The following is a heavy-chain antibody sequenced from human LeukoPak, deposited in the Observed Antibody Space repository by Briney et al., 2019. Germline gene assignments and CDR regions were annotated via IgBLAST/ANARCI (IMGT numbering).Heavy chain of an antibody. D-gene: IGHD6-13*01. V-gene: IGHV1-2*02. CDR3: ARSSPPTYYHFYYYMDV. J-gene: IGHJ6*03. Sequence: ASVKVSCKASGYTFTGYYMHWVRQAPGQGLEWMGWINPNSGGEKYAQNFQGRVIMTTDTSISTAYMELSSLRSDDTAVYYCARSSPPTYYHFYYYMDVWGKGSTVTVSS. CDR1: GYTFTGYY. CDR2: INPNSGGE.